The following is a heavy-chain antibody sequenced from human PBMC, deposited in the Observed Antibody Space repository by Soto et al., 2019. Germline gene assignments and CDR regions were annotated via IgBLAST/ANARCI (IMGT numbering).Heavy chain of an antibody. CDR1: GYTFTSYG. CDR3: ARSRIYGPHGSQRLLDY. V-gene: IGHV1-18*01. CDR2: ISAYNGNT. D-gene: IGHD6-25*01. J-gene: IGHJ4*02. Sequence: ASVKVSCKASGYTFTSYGISWVRQAPGQGLEWMGWISAYNGNTNYAQKLQGRVTMTTDTSTSTAYMELRSLRSDDTAVYYCARSRIYGPHGSQRLLDYWGQGTLVTVSS.